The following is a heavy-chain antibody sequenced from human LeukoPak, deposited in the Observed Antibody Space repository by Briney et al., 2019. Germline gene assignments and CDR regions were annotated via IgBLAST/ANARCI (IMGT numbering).Heavy chain of an antibody. CDR1: GGSISSGDYY. Sequence: PSETLFLTCTVSGGSISSGDYYWSWIRQPPGKGLEWIGYIYYSGSTYYNPSLKSRVTISVDTSKNQFSLKLSSVTAADTAVYYCARDGEYSYGGFDPWGQGTLVTVSS. CDR3: ARDGEYSYGGFDP. V-gene: IGHV4-30-4*01. D-gene: IGHD5-18*01. CDR2: IYYSGST. J-gene: IGHJ5*02.